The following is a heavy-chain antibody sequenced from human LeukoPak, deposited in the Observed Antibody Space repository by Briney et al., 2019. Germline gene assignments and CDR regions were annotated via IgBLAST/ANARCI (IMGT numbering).Heavy chain of an antibody. Sequence: KPSETLSLTCAVYGGSFSGYYWSWIRPPPGKGLEWIGEIDHSGRTNSNPSLKSRVTISVDMSKNQFSLRLSSVTAADTAVYYCARKSIAVAGRKPYDYWDQGTLVTVSS. V-gene: IGHV4-34*01. D-gene: IGHD6-13*01. CDR1: GGSFSGYY. CDR3: ARKSIAVAGRKPYDY. J-gene: IGHJ4*02. CDR2: IDHSGRT.